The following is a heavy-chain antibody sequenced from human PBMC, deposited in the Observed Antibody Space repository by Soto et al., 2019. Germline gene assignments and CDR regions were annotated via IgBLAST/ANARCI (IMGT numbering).Heavy chain of an antibody. D-gene: IGHD3-10*01. CDR2: MYHSGNT. Sequence: PSATLSLTCAVSGGSISSDNWWSWVRQPPGKGLEWIGEMYHSGNTNYNPSLKSRVTISVDKSKNQFSMKMTSVTAADTALYYCARASASSMLRGVIINWGQGTQVTVSS. V-gene: IGHV4-4*02. CDR3: ARASASSMLRGVIIN. J-gene: IGHJ4*02. CDR1: GGSISSDNW.